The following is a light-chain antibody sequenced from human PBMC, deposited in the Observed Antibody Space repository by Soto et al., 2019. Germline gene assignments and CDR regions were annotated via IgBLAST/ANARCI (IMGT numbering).Light chain of an antibody. V-gene: IGKV3-20*01. CDR1: QSIARTY. Sequence: EVVLTQSPGTLSLSPGERATLSCRASQSIARTYLAWYPQKPGQAPRLLIYDISTRATGIPDRFSASGSGTDFTLTISGLETEDFAVYYCQQYGYSPITFGQGTRLEIK. CDR2: DIS. CDR3: QQYGYSPIT. J-gene: IGKJ5*01.